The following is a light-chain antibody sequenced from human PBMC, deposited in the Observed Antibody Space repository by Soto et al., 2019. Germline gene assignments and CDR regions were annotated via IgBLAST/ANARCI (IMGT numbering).Light chain of an antibody. CDR1: SSDVGNYNY. Sequence: QSALTQPPSASRSPGQSVTISCTGTSSDVGNYNYVSWYQQHPGKAPKLMIYEVTKRPSGVPDRFSGSKSGNTASLTVSGRQAEDEAYYYCSSYAGSKTLFGGGTKLTAL. CDR3: SSYAGSKTL. J-gene: IGLJ3*02. V-gene: IGLV2-8*02. CDR2: EVT.